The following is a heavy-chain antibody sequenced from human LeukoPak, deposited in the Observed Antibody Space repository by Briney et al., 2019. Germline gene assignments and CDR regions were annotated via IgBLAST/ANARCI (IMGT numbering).Heavy chain of an antibody. V-gene: IGHV3-23*01. CDR2: ISGSGGST. CDR1: GFTFSNYA. CDR3: AKDIRGPPPRERAFDI. D-gene: IGHD1-26*01. Sequence: GGSLRLSCAASGFTFSNYAMSWVRQAPGKGLEWVSGISGSGGSTYYADSVKGRFTISRDNSKNTLYLQMNSLRAEDTAVYYCAKDIRGPPPRERAFDIWGQGTMVTVSS. J-gene: IGHJ3*02.